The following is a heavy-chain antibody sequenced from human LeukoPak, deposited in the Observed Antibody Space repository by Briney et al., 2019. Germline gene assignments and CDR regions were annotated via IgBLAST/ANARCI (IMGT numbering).Heavy chain of an antibody. CDR1: GFTFSSYW. CDR2: INEHGSTT. V-gene: IGHV3-74*01. D-gene: IGHD3-10*01. J-gene: IGHJ4*02. Sequence: PGGSLRLSCAASGFTFSSYWMHWVRQVPGEGLVWVSRINEHGSTTDYADSVKDRFTISRDNAKNTLYLQMNGLRVEDTAVYYCARDVGGSGSHWGQGTLVTVSS. CDR3: ARDVGGSGSH.